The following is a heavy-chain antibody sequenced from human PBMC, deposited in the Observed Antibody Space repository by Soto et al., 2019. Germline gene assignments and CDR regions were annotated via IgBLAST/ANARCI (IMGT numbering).Heavy chain of an antibody. CDR2: ISYDGSNK. V-gene: IGHV3-30-3*01. Sequence: QVPLVESGGGVVQPGRSLRLSCAASGFTFSSYAMHWVRQAPGKGLEWVAVISYDGSNKYYADSVKGRFTISRDNSKNTLYLQMNSLRAEDTAVYYCAREGEMATIALCGYWGQGTLVTVSS. CDR1: GFTFSSYA. CDR3: AREGEMATIALCGY. D-gene: IGHD5-12*01. J-gene: IGHJ4*02.